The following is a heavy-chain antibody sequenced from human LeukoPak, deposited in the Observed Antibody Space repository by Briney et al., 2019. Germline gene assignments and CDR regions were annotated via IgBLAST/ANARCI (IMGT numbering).Heavy chain of an antibody. CDR2: ISGDGGST. V-gene: IGHV3-43*02. CDR3: AKDKSAWLQYIFDY. Sequence: GGSLRLSCAASGFTFDDYAMHWVRQAPGKGLEWVSLISGDGGSTYYADSVKGRFTISRDNSKNPLYPQMNSLRTEDTALYYCAKDKSAWLQYIFDYWGQGTLVTVSS. D-gene: IGHD5-24*01. J-gene: IGHJ4*02. CDR1: GFTFDDYA.